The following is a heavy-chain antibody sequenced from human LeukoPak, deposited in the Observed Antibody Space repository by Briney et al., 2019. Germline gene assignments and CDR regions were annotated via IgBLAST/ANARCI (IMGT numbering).Heavy chain of an antibody. CDR3: AKMGDIVVVPAAMRRYYYYGMDV. D-gene: IGHD2-2*01. CDR2: ISGSGGST. V-gene: IGHV3-23*01. J-gene: IGHJ6*02. CDR1: GFTFSSYA. Sequence: PGGSLRLSCAASGFTFSSYAMSWVRQAPGKGLEWVSAISGSGGSTYYADSVKGRFTISRDNSKNTLYLQMNSLRAEDTAVYYCAKMGDIVVVPAAMRRYYYYGMDVWGQGTTVTVSS.